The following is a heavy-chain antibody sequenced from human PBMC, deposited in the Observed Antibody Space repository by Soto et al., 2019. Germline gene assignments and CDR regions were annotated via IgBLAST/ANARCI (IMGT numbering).Heavy chain of an antibody. CDR2: IYRSGKT. D-gene: IGHD1-7*01. Sequence: PSETLSLTCAVSGYSIRSGYYRGWIRQAPGKGLEWIGSIYRSGKTYYSPSLQSRVTISVDTSKNQFSLKLSSVTAADTAVYFCARDELLYYFDFWGRGTLVTVSS. J-gene: IGHJ4*02. CDR1: GYSIRSGYY. CDR3: ARDELLYYFDF. V-gene: IGHV4-38-2*02.